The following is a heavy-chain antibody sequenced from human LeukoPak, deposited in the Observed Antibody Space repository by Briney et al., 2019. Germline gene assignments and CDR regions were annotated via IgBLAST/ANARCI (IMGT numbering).Heavy chain of an antibody. CDR2: IWYDGSNK. CDR3: ATLLGGDGMDV. D-gene: IGHD3-16*01. CDR1: GPTFRSYG. V-gene: IGHV3-33*01. Sequence: GGSLRLSCVASGPTFRSYGMHWVRQAPGKGLEWVAVIWYDGSNKYYADSVKGRFTISRDNSENTLYLQMNSLRVEDTAVYYCATLLGGDGMDVWGQGTTVIVPS. J-gene: IGHJ6*02.